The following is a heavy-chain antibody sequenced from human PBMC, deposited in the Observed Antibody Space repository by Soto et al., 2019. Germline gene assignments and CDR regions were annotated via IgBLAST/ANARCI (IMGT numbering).Heavy chain of an antibody. CDR3: ARRLYYDPTGFAGGGMDV. Sequence: SETLSLTCTVSGGSISSSSYYWGWIRQPPGKGLEWIGSIYYSGSTYYNPSLKSRVTISVDTSKNQFSLKLSSVTAADTAVYYCARRLYYDPTGFAGGGMDVWGQGPTVT. CDR1: GGSISSSSYY. V-gene: IGHV4-39*01. D-gene: IGHD3-22*01. CDR2: IYYSGST. J-gene: IGHJ6*02.